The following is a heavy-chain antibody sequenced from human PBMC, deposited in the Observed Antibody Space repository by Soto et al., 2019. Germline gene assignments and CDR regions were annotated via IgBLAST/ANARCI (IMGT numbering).Heavy chain of an antibody. CDR3: VRDQHYSFDY. J-gene: IGHJ4*02. D-gene: IGHD4-4*01. Sequence: VQLVESGGDLVQPGGSLRLSCAASGFTFTDYSMNWVRQAPGKGLEWISYIGRSSETITYADSVKGRFTISRDSAKSSLYLQMNSLRAEDTAVYYCVRDQHYSFDYWGQGILVTVSP. CDR1: GFTFTDYS. V-gene: IGHV3-48*01. CDR2: IGRSSETI.